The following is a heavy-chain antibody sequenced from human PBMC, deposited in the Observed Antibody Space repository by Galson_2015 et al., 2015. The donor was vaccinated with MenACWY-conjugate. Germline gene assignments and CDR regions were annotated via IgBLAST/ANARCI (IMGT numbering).Heavy chain of an antibody. CDR1: GFTFSTYW. Sequence: SLRLSCAASGFTFSTYWMHWVRHAPGKGLVWVSRINSDGRSTSYADSVKGRFTISRDNAKNTLYLQMNSLRAEGTAVYYCARLGGNYRTTSHFDYWGQGTLVTVSS. CDR3: ARLGGNYRTTSHFDY. J-gene: IGHJ4*02. V-gene: IGHV3-74*01. D-gene: IGHD1-26*01. CDR2: INSDGRST.